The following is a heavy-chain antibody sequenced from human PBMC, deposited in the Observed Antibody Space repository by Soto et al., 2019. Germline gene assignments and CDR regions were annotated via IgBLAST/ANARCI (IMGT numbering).Heavy chain of an antibody. J-gene: IGHJ4*02. D-gene: IGHD1-26*01. CDR1: GGTFSSYA. CDR3: ARGGVIVGAPYFDY. Sequence: QVQLVQSGAEVKKPGSSVKVSCKASGGTFSSYAISWVRQAPGQRLEWMGGIIPIFGTANYAQKLQGRVTITADKSTSTAYMELSSLRSEDTAVYYCARGGVIVGAPYFDYWGQGTLVTVSS. CDR2: IIPIFGTA. V-gene: IGHV1-69*06.